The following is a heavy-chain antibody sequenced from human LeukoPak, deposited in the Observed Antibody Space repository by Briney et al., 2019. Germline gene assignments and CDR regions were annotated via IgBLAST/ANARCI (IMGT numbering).Heavy chain of an antibody. J-gene: IGHJ3*02. V-gene: IGHV1-18*01. Sequence: ASVKVSCKASGYTFTSYGIRWVRQAPGQGLEWMGWISAYNGNTNYAQKLQGRVTMTTDTSTSTAYMELRSLRSDDTAVYYCARGATRGIAVAEDAFDIWGQGTMVTVSS. CDR2: ISAYNGNT. CDR1: GYTFTSYG. CDR3: ARGATRGIAVAEDAFDI. D-gene: IGHD6-19*01.